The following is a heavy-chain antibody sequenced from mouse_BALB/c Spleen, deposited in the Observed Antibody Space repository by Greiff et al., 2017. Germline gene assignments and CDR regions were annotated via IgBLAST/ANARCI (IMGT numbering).Heavy chain of an antibody. D-gene: IGHD4-1*01. CDR3: ARQLTGTGNFDY. CDR1: GFTFSSFG. J-gene: IGHJ2*01. V-gene: IGHV5-17*02. Sequence: EVKVVESGGGLVQPGGSRKLSCAASGFTFSSFGTHWVRQAPEKGLEWVAYISSGSSTIYYADTVKGRFTISRDNPKNTLFLQMTSLRSEDTAMYYCARQLTGTGNFDYWGQGTTLTVSS. CDR2: ISSGSSTI.